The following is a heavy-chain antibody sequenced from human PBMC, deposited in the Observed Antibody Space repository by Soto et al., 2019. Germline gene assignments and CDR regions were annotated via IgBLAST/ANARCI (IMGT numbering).Heavy chain of an antibody. CDR2: IKQDGSEK. V-gene: IGHV3-7*01. CDR1: GFTFSTYW. Sequence: GSLRLSCAASGFTFSTYWMNWVRQAPGKGLEWVANIKQDGSEKYYVDSVKGRFAISRDNAKDSLFLQMNNLRAEDTAVYYCVRDWSTFWGMDVWGQGTTVTVSS. J-gene: IGHJ6*02. CDR3: VRDWSTFWGMDV.